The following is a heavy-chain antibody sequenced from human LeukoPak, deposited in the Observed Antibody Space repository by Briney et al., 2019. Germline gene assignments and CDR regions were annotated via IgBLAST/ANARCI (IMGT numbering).Heavy chain of an antibody. Sequence: ASVKVSCKASGYTFTSYAMNWVRQAPGQGLEWMGWINTNTGNPTYAQGFTGRFVFSLDTSVSTAYLQISSLKAEDTAVYYCARDYSNSGWSLPDYWGQGTLVTVSS. D-gene: IGHD6-19*01. CDR2: INTNTGNP. V-gene: IGHV7-4-1*02. J-gene: IGHJ4*02. CDR1: GYTFTSYA. CDR3: ARDYSNSGWSLPDY.